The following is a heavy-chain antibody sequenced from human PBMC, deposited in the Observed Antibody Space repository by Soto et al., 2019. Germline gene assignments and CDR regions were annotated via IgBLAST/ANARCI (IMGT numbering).Heavy chain of an antibody. D-gene: IGHD1-26*01. CDR2: IRSKAYGGTT. CDR3: PRSRGGATGFDY. CDR1: GFIFGDYA. Sequence: EVQLVESGGGLVQPGRSLRLSCTASGFIFGDYAMSWFRQAPGKGLEWVGFIRSKAYGGTTEYAASGKGRFTISRDDSNSIAYLQVNSLKTEDTAVYYCPRSRGGATGFDYWGQGTLVTVSS. V-gene: IGHV3-49*03. J-gene: IGHJ4*02.